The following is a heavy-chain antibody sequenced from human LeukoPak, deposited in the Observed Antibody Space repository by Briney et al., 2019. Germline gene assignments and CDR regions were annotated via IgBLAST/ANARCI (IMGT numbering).Heavy chain of an antibody. CDR3: ARRGYSSGWYSPRLAN. D-gene: IGHD6-19*01. J-gene: IGHJ4*02. CDR2: INHSGST. Sequence: SETLSLTCAVYGGSFSGYYWSWIRQPPGKGLEWIGEINHSGSTNYNPSLKSRVTISVDTSKNQFSLKLSSVTAADTAVYYCARRGYSSGWYSPRLANWGQGTLVTVSS. CDR1: GGSFSGYY. V-gene: IGHV4-34*01.